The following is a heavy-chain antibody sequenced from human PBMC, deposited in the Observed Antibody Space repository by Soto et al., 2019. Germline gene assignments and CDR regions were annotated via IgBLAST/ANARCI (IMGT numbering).Heavy chain of an antibody. CDR3: ATELRYLEWFTRPDY. J-gene: IGHJ4*02. Sequence: EVQLLESGGGLVQPGGSLRLSCAASQFVFPTYAMAWVRQAPGKGLEWVSAITASGASTYYTDSVKGRFTISRDNSKNTLYLQMNSLRADDTALYYCATELRYLEWFTRPDYWGQGTLVTVST. D-gene: IGHD3-3*01. V-gene: IGHV3-23*01. CDR2: ITASGAST. CDR1: QFVFPTYA.